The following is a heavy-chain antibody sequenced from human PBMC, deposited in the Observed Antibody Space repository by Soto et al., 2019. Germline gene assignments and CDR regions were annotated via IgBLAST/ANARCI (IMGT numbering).Heavy chain of an antibody. D-gene: IGHD4-17*01. J-gene: IGHJ4*02. Sequence: QVQLVESGGGVVQPGRSLRLSCAASGFTFSSYGMHWVRQAPGKGLEWVAVISYDGSNKYYADSAKGRFTISRDNSKNTLYLQMNSLRAEDTAVYYCAKLTVTTGFDYWGQGTLVTVSS. V-gene: IGHV3-30*18. CDR3: AKLTVTTGFDY. CDR2: ISYDGSNK. CDR1: GFTFSSYG.